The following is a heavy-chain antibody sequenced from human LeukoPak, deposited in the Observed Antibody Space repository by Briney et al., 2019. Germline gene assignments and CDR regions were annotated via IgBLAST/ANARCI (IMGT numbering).Heavy chain of an antibody. CDR3: ASRHSKQQPYYYYMDI. Sequence: PSQTLSLTCTVSGDSISSGSYYWSWIRQPAGKGLEWIGRIYSNGDTKFNPSLKSRVTIPLDTSKNQFSLKLSSATAADTAVYYCASRHSKQQPYYYYMDIWGKGTTVTVSS. CDR1: GDSISSGSYY. D-gene: IGHD6-13*01. V-gene: IGHV4-61*02. J-gene: IGHJ6*03. CDR2: IYSNGDT.